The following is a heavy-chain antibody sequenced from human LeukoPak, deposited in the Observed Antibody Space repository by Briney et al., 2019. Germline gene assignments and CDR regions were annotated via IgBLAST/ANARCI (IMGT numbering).Heavy chain of an antibody. J-gene: IGHJ1*01. CDR1: GFTFSDYY. CDR2: ISSSGSTI. CDR3: ALFRELVAEYFQH. Sequence: GGSLRLSCAASGFTFSDYYMSWIRQAPGKGLEWVSYISSSGSTIYYADSVKGRFTISRDNAKNSLYLQMNSLRAEDTAVYYCALFRELVAEYFQHWGQGTLVTVSS. D-gene: IGHD3-10*02. V-gene: IGHV3-11*01.